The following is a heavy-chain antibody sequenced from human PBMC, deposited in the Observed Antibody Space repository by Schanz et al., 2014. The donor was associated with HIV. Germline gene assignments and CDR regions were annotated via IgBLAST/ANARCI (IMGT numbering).Heavy chain of an antibody. CDR2: IKQDGSEK. CDR3: ARDSGPGIY. J-gene: IGHJ4*02. Sequence: EVQLVESGGGLVQPGGSLRLSCAASGFTFSRYWMSWVRQAPGKGLEWVANIKQDGSEKHYVASVKGRFTISRDNAQNSLYLQMSSLRADDTAVYYCARDSGPGIYWGQGTLVTVSS. CDR1: GFTFSRYW. V-gene: IGHV3-7*01. D-gene: IGHD3-10*01.